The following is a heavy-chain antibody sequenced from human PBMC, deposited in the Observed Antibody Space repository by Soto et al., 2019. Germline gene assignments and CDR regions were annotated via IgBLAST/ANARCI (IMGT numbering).Heavy chain of an antibody. J-gene: IGHJ5*02. CDR3: ARMATFGSLNWFDP. D-gene: IGHD3-16*01. CDR1: GYSFTNND. V-gene: IGHV1-8*01. CDR2: MNPGSGDT. Sequence: ASVKVSCKTSGYSFTNNDVTWVRQATGQGLEWMGWMNPGSGDTGYAQKFQGRVTMTRDISIATAYMELSGLTSDDTAIYYCARMATFGSLNWFDPWGQGTLVTVSS.